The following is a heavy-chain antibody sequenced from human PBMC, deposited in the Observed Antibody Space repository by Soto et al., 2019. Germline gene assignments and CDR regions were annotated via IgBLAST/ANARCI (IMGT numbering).Heavy chain of an antibody. J-gene: IGHJ5*02. CDR2: IKEDGSER. CDR1: GFTFSNYW. V-gene: IGHV3-7*01. CDR3: ASARHIGP. Sequence: LRLSCAASGFTFSNYWMSWVRQAPGKGLEWVANIKEDGSERNYVDSVKGRFTISRDNAENSLYLQMNSLRAEDTAVYYCASARHIGPWGQGTLVTVS. D-gene: IGHD2-21*01.